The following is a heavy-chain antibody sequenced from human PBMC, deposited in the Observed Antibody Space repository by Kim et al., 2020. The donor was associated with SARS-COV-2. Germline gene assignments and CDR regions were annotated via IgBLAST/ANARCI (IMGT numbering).Heavy chain of an antibody. CDR3: ARDYDSSGYYFAYFDY. J-gene: IGHJ4*02. V-gene: IGHV4-4*07. CDR2: IYTSGST. CDR1: GGSISSYY. Sequence: SETLSLTCTVSGGSISSYYWSWIRQPAGKGLEWIGRIYTSGSTNYNPSLKSRVTMSVDTSKNQFSLKLSSVTAADTAVYYCARDYDSSGYYFAYFDYWGQGTLVTVSS. D-gene: IGHD3-22*01.